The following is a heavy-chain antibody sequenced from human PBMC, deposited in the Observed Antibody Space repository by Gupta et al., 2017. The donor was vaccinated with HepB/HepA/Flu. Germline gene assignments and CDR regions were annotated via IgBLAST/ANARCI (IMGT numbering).Heavy chain of an antibody. V-gene: IGHV2-5*02. J-gene: IGHJ3*01. CDR3: AHRLPDKVNWESGAFDV. Sequence: QITLKESGPTRVKRTQTLTLTCTFSGFSLTSRPVGVGWIRQPPGKTLECLGFIYWADDKRYNPSRKSKLTMMKDTSNNQVGRIMTNMVTVDTETYDCAHRLPDKVNWESGAFDVWCQVTMVKVYS. D-gene: IGHD1-1*01. CDR1: GFSLTSRPVG. CDR2: IYWADDK.